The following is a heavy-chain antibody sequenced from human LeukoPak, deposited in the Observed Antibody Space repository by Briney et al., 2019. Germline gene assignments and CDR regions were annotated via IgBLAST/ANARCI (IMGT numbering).Heavy chain of an antibody. J-gene: IGHJ4*02. CDR2: IYYSGST. V-gene: IGHV4-59*01. CDR1: GGSIGSYY. D-gene: IGHD5-18*01. Sequence: SETLSLTCPVSGGSIGSYYWSWIRQPPGKGLEWIGYIYYSGSTNYNPSLKSRVTISVDTSKNQFSLRLSSVTAADTAVYYCARYGQVLGGYSYGYDYWGQGTLVTVSS. CDR3: ARYGQVLGGYSYGYDY.